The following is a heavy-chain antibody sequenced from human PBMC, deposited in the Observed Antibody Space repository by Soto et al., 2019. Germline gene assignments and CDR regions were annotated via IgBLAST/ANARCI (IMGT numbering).Heavy chain of an antibody. CDR1: GGSISSGGYY. V-gene: IGHV4-31*03. CDR2: IYYSGST. CDR3: AREVVGSGGYYNWFDP. D-gene: IGHD3-10*01. Sequence: QVQLQESGPGLVKPSQTLSLTCTVSGGSISSGGYYWSWIRQHPGKGLEWIGYIYYSGSTYYNPSLKSRVTISVDTSKNQFSLKLSSVTAADTAVYYCAREVVGSGGYYNWFDPWGQGTLVTVSS. J-gene: IGHJ5*02.